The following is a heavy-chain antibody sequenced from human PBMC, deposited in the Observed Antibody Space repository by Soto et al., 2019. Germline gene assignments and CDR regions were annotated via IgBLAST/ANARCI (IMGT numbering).Heavy chain of an antibody. D-gene: IGHD1-1*01. CDR2: ISFDGNKK. CDR3: AREDDYNDRYFYYGLDV. V-gene: IGHV3-30-3*01. J-gene: IGHJ6*02. Sequence: QAQLVESGGGVVQPGRSLRLSCAASRFTFKNYALHWVRQAPGKGLEWVAVISFDGNKKYYADSVKGRFTISRDNSKNTVYLQMNSLRVEDAALYFCAREDDYNDRYFYYGLDVWGQGTTVTVSS. CDR1: RFTFKNYA.